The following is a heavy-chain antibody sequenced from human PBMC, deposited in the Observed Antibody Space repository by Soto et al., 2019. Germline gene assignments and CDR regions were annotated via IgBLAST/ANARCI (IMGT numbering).Heavy chain of an antibody. CDR3: ARDLATYYDFWSGYFASPGCMDV. CDR2: INAGNGNT. D-gene: IGHD3-3*01. Sequence: ASVKVSCKASGYTFTSYAMNWVRQAPGQRLEWMGWINAGNGNTKYSQKFQGRVTITRDTSASTAYMELSSLRSEDTAVYYCARDLATYYDFWSGYFASPGCMDVWGQGTTVTVSS. J-gene: IGHJ6*02. CDR1: GYTFTSYA. V-gene: IGHV1-3*01.